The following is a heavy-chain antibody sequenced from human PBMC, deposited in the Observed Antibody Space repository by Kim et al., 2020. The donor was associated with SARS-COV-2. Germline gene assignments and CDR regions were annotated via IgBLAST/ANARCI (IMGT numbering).Heavy chain of an antibody. CDR2: IVVGNGNT. CDR1: DFTFTRSA. J-gene: IGHJ5*02. V-gene: IGHV1-58*02. Sequence: SVKVSCKASDFTFTRSAMQWVRQARGQRLESIGWIVVGNGNTVYAQKFRGRVTLTRDMSTGTAYMELRSLVFEDTAVYYCVAGGTGGSDNWFDPWGQGTLVTVSS. D-gene: IGHD1-26*01. CDR3: VAGGTGGSDNWFDP.